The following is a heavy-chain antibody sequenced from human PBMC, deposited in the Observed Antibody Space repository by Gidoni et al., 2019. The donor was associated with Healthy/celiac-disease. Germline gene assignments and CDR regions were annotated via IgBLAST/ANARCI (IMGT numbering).Heavy chain of an antibody. Sequence: EVQLLASGGGLVQPGGSPRLSCGASGITLRSYAMSWVRPAPGKGLGWVAAISGSGGSTYYADSVKSRFTFSRNKSKNTLYLQMNSLRAEDTAVYYCAKEEGLCGDPHGAFDIWGQGTMVTVSS. CDR2: ISGSGGST. CDR1: GITLRSYA. CDR3: AKEEGLCGDPHGAFDI. J-gene: IGHJ3*02. D-gene: IGHD3-3*01. V-gene: IGHV3-23*01.